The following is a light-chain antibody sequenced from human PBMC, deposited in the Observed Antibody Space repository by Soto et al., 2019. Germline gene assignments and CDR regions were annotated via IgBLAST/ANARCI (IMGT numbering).Light chain of an antibody. CDR3: QQCYSTPYT. CDR1: QSVLSSSNNKNY. CDR2: RAS. V-gene: IGKV4-1*01. J-gene: IGKJ2*01. Sequence: DIVMTQSPDSLAVSLGERATINCKSSQSVLSSSNNKNYLAWYQQKPGQPPKLLIYRASTRESGVPDRFSGGGSGTDFTLTISSLQAEDVAVYYCQQCYSTPYTFGQGTKLEIK.